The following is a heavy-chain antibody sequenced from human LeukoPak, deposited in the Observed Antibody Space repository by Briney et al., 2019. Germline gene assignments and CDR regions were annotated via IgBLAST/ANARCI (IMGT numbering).Heavy chain of an antibody. V-gene: IGHV3-20*04. CDR2: INWNGGST. D-gene: IGHD3-22*01. J-gene: IGHJ4*02. CDR3: ARDSYYYDSSGYPYYFDY. CDR1: GFTFSSYG. Sequence: GGTLRLSCAASGFTFSSYGMSWVRQAPGKGLEWVSGINWNGGSTGYADSVKGRFTISRDNAKNSLYLQMNSLRAEDTALYYCARDSYYYDSSGYPYYFDYWGQGTLVTVSS.